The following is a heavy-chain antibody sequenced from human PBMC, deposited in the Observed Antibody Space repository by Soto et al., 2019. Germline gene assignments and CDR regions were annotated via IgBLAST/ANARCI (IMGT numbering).Heavy chain of an antibody. CDR1: GGSFSGYY. CDR2: INHSGST. Sequence: PSETLSLTCAVYGGSFSGYYWSWIRQPPGKGLEWIGEINHSGSTNYNPSLKSRVTISVDTSKNQFSLKLSSVTAADTAVYYRARKLGMVAATVNWFDPWGQGTLVTVSS. V-gene: IGHV4-34*01. J-gene: IGHJ5*02. D-gene: IGHD2-15*01. CDR3: ARKLGMVAATVNWFDP.